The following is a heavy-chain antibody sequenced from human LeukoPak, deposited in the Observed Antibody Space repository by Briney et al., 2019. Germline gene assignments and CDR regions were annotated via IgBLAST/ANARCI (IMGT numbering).Heavy chain of an antibody. CDR2: IIPILGIA. Sequence: SVKVSCKASGGTFSSYTISWVRQAPGQGLEWMGRIIPILGIANYAQKFQGRVTITADISTSTAYMELSSLRSEDTAVYYCAGETYDFWSGYLETQDYWGQGTRVTVSS. CDR3: AGETYDFWSGYLETQDY. CDR1: GGTFSSYT. V-gene: IGHV1-69*02. D-gene: IGHD3-3*01. J-gene: IGHJ4*02.